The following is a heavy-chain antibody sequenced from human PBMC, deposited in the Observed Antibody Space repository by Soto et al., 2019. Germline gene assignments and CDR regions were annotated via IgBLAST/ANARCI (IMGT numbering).Heavy chain of an antibody. CDR3: ASSQKGYNWNYFDH. CDR1: GGSISGSYYY. Sequence: PSETLSLTCAVSGGSISGSYYYWGWLRQSPGRGPEWIGSVFYTGFTSYNPSLESRVSVSVDTSKNQFSLKVSAVTAADTAVYYCASSQKGYNWNYFDHWGQGALVTVLL. J-gene: IGHJ4*02. D-gene: IGHD1-20*01. CDR2: VFYTGFT. V-gene: IGHV4-39*01.